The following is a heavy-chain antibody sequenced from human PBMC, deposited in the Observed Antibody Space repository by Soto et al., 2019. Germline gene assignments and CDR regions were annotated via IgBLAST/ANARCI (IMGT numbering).Heavy chain of an antibody. J-gene: IGHJ4*02. D-gene: IGHD3-22*01. CDR1: GFTFSSYA. V-gene: IGHV3-23*01. CDR3: AKPSLYYYDSSGYYFDY. CDR2: ISGSGGST. Sequence: GGSLRLSCAASGFTFSSYAMSWVRQAPGKGLEWVSAISGSGGSTYYADSVKGRFTISRDNSKNTLYLQMNSLIAEDPAVYYCAKPSLYYYDSSGYYFDYWGQGTLVTVSS.